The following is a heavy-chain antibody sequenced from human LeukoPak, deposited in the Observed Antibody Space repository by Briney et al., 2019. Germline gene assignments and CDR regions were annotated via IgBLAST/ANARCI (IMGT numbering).Heavy chain of an antibody. D-gene: IGHD1-26*01. J-gene: IGHJ4*02. CDR2: SYSGGSR. CDR3: ARVWELSFDY. Sequence: PGGSLRLSCAASGFTVSTDHMSWVRQAPGKGLEWVAVSYSGGSRSYAESVKSRFTISRDNSQNTLYLQMNSLRAEDTAVYYCARVWELSFDYWGQGTLVTVSS. CDR1: GFTVSTDH. V-gene: IGHV3-53*01.